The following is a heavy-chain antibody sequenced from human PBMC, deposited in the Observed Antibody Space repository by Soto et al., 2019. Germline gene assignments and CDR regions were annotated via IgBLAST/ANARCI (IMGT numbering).Heavy chain of an antibody. Sequence: SETLSLTCTVSGFSLSSYYLILIRQPPGKGLEWIGYIYYSGSTNYNPSLKSRVTISVDTSKNQFSLKLSSVTAADTAVYYCARDNGYSYGYTLDHWGQGTPVTVPS. CDR3: ARDNGYSYGYTLDH. J-gene: IGHJ4*02. CDR1: GFSLSSYY. CDR2: IYYSGST. D-gene: IGHD5-18*01. V-gene: IGHV4-59*01.